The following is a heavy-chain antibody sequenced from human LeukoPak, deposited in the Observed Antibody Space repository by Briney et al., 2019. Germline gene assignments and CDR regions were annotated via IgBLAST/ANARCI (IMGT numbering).Heavy chain of an antibody. CDR3: ARDRGHCSSTSCYLFSDYYYYMDV. J-gene: IGHJ6*03. D-gene: IGHD2-2*01. V-gene: IGHV4-38-2*02. Sequence: SETLSLTCTVSGYSISSGYYWGWIRQPPGKGLEWIGSIYHSGSTYYNPSLKSRVTISVDMSKNQFSLKLSSVTAADTAVYYSARDRGHCSSTSCYLFSDYYYYMDVWGKGTTVTVSS. CDR1: GYSISSGYY. CDR2: IYHSGST.